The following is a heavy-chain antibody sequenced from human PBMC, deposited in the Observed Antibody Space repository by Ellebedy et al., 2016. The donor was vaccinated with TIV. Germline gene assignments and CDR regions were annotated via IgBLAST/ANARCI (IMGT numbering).Heavy chain of an antibody. CDR2: IKQDSSKK. J-gene: IGHJ2*01. Sequence: GESLKISCAASGFTFSSFWMSWVRQAPGKALEWVADIKQDSSKKYYVDSVKGRFTISRDNAKNTLYLQMNSLRAEDTAVYYCARAGSGGWEAYFDLWGRGTLVTVSS. CDR3: ARAGSGGWEAYFDL. CDR1: GFTFSSFW. V-gene: IGHV3-7*01. D-gene: IGHD6-19*01.